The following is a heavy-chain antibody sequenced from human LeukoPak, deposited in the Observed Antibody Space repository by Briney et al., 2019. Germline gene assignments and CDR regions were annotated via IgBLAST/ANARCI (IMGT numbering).Heavy chain of an antibody. D-gene: IGHD6-6*01. Sequence: GESLKISCKGSGYSFTSYWIGWVRQMPGKGLEWMGIIYPGDSDTIYSPSFQGQVTLSADKSISTAYLQWSSLKASDTAMYYCARQTEYSNLSVDYWGQGTLVTVSS. CDR1: GYSFTSYW. V-gene: IGHV5-51*01. CDR2: IYPGDSDT. CDR3: ARQTEYSNLSVDY. J-gene: IGHJ4*02.